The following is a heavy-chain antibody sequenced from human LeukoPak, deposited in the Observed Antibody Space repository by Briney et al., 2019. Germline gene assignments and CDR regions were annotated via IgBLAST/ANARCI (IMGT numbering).Heavy chain of an antibody. CDR1: GGTFSSYA. V-gene: IGHV1-69*13. D-gene: IGHD6-13*01. CDR2: IIPIFGTA. J-gene: IGHJ4*02. CDR3: ATGTVSSSWLGIFDF. Sequence: SVKVSCKASGGTFSSYAISWVRQAPGQGLEWMGGIIPIFGTANYAQKFQGRVTITADESTSTAYMELSSLTSDDTALYYCATGTVSSSWLGIFDFWGQGTLVTVSS.